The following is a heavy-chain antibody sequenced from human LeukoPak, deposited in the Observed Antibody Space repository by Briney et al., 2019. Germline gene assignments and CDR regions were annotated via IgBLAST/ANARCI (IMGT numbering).Heavy chain of an antibody. CDR1: GFTVRTNY. CDR3: AREKNDIVVTSYYFDY. Sequence: PGGSLRLSCAASGFTVRTNYMSWVRQAPGKGLEWVSVIYDDGSIYYADSVKGRFTISRDNSKNTLYLHMNSLRAEDTAVYYCAREKNDIVVTSYYFDYWGQGTLVTVSS. J-gene: IGHJ4*02. V-gene: IGHV3-53*01. CDR2: IYDDGSI. D-gene: IGHD5-12*01.